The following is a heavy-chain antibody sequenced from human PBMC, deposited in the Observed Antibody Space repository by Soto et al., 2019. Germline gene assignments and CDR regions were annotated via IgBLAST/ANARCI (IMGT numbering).Heavy chain of an antibody. CDR1: GGSISSSSYY. Sequence: LSLTCTVSGGSISSSSYYWGWIRQPPGKGLEWIGSIYYSGSTYYNPSLKSRVTISVDTSKNQFSLKLSSVTAADTAVYYCARHPGIIAVGPFDYWGQGTLVTSPQ. D-gene: IGHD6-19*01. J-gene: IGHJ4*02. V-gene: IGHV4-39*01. CDR2: IYYSGST. CDR3: ARHPGIIAVGPFDY.